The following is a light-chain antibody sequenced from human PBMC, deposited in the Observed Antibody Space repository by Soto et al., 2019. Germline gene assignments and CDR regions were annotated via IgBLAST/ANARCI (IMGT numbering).Light chain of an antibody. CDR1: QGISSY. J-gene: IGKJ4*01. CDR2: AAS. CDR3: QQLNSYPLT. Sequence: DIPLTQSPSFLSASVGDRVTITCRTSQGISSYLAWYQQKPGKSPRLLIYAASTLQSGVLSRFSGSGSGTQFTLTINRLQPEEYASYCCQQLNSYPLTFGGGTKVEIK. V-gene: IGKV1-9*01.